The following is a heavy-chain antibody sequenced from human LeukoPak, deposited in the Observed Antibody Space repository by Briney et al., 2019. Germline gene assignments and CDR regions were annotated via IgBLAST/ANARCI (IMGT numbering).Heavy chain of an antibody. J-gene: IGHJ5*02. CDR2: MNPNSGNT. Sequence: GASVKVSCKASGYTFTSYDINWVRQATGQGLEWMGWMNPNSGNTGYAQKFQGRVTITRNTSISTAYMELSSLRSEDTAVYYCARVMRVVVAATRRGYWFDPWGQGTLVTVS. CDR1: GYTFTSYD. V-gene: IGHV1-8*03. D-gene: IGHD2-15*01. CDR3: ARVMRVVVAATRRGYWFDP.